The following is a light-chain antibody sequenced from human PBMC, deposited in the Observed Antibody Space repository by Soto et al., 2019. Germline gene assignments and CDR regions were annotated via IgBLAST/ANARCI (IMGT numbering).Light chain of an antibody. Sequence: EIVLTQSPGTLSLSPGERATLSCRASQSVGSSYLAWYQQRPGQAPRLLIYGPSSRATGIPDRFSGSGSGTDLTLAISRLEPEDFAVYSCQLYGGSPPTFGQGTRVEIK. CDR2: GPS. CDR3: QLYGGSPPT. V-gene: IGKV3-20*01. CDR1: QSVGSSY. J-gene: IGKJ1*01.